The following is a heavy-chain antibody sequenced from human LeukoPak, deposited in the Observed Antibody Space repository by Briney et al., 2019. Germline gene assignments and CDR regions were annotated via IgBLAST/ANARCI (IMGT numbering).Heavy chain of an antibody. CDR1: GYSFTGYY. D-gene: IGHD4-17*01. J-gene: IGHJ4*02. Sequence: ASVKVSCMASGYSFTGYYMHWVRQAPGQGLEWMGWINPNSGGTNYAQKFQGRVTMTRDTSISTAYMELSRLRSDDTAGYYCARTGDYGDYFDYWGQGTLVTVSS. CDR2: INPNSGGT. CDR3: ARTGDYGDYFDY. V-gene: IGHV1-2*02.